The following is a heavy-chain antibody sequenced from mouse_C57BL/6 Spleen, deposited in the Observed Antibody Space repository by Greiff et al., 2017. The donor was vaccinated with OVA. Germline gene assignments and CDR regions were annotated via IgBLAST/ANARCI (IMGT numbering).Heavy chain of an antibody. Sequence: VQLQQSGPELVKPGASVKISCKASGYSFTDYNMNWVKQSNGKRLEWIGVINPNYGTTSYNQKFKGKATLTVDQSSSTAYMQLNSLTSEDSAVHYCARSRGNHWYFDVWGTGTTVTVSS. CDR3: ARSRGNHWYFDV. CDR1: GYSFTDYN. V-gene: IGHV1-39*01. D-gene: IGHD2-1*01. CDR2: INPNYGTT. J-gene: IGHJ1*03.